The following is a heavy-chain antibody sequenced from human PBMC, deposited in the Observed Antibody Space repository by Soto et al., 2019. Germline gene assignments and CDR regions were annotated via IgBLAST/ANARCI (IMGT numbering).Heavy chain of an antibody. V-gene: IGHV3-21*01. CDR3: ARDSSGWPLDY. J-gene: IGHJ4*02. CDR1: GFTFRSFS. CDR2: ISSSGSYI. D-gene: IGHD6-19*01. Sequence: GGSLSLSSAASGFTFRSFSMNWVRPAPGKGLEWVSSISSSGSYIYYADSVKGRFTISRDNAKNSLYLQMNSLRAEDTAVYYCARDSSGWPLDYWGQGTLVTVSS.